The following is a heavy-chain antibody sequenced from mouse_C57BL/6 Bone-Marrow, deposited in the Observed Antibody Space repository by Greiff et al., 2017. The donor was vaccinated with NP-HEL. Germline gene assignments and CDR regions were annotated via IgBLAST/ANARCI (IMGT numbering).Heavy chain of an antibody. CDR3: SEDSAVYDCAAGDYGDGFAY. CDR1: YTFSRRVH. Sequence: VKLMESGPELARPWASVKISCQAFYTFSRRVHFAIRDTNYWMQWVKQRPGQGLEWIGAIYPGNGDTSYHPKFKGKATLTADKSSSTAYMQLSSVTSEDSAVYDCAAGDYGDGFAYWGQGTLVTVSA. V-gene: IGHV1-87*01. CDR2: GQGLEWIG. J-gene: IGHJ3*01. D-gene: IGHD2-4*01.